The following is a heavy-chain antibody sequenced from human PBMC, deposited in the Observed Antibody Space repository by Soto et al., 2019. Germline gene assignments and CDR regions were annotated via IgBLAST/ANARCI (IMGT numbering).Heavy chain of an antibody. V-gene: IGHV1-58*01. D-gene: IGHD3-10*01. CDR1: GFIFTSSA. CDR3: ARVVRGVIGAEYYYYYMDV. Sequence: GASVKVSCKTSGFIFTSSAVQWVRQARRQRLEWMGRIVVGSGNTDYAQKFHKRVTLTRDMSTSTVYMELSSLRSEDTAVYYCARVVRGVIGAEYYYYYMDVWGKGTTVTVSS. CDR2: IVVGSGNT. J-gene: IGHJ6*03.